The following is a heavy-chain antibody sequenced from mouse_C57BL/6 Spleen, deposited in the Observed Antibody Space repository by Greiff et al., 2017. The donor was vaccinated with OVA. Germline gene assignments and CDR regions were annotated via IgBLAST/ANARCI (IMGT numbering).Heavy chain of an antibody. D-gene: IGHD1-1*01. Sequence: VQLQQSGPELVKPGASVKISCKASGYAFSSSWMNWVKRRPGKGLEWIGRIYPGDGDTNYNGKFKGKATLTADKSSSTAYMQLSSLTSEDSAVYFCARRGGSYYFDYWGQGTTLTVSS. CDR3: ARRGGSYYFDY. CDR2: IYPGDGDT. CDR1: GYAFSSSW. V-gene: IGHV1-82*01. J-gene: IGHJ2*01.